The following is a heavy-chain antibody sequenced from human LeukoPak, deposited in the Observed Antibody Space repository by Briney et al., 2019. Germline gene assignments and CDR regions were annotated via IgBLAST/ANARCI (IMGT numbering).Heavy chain of an antibody. CDR3: AKRGGYETMAAFDY. V-gene: IGHV3-30*18. D-gene: IGHD3-10*01. Sequence: GGSLRLSCAASGFTFRNYGMHWVRQAPGKGLEWVAVISFDGSNKYYGDSVRGRFIVSRDNSQNTLYLQMSSLRAEDSAVYYCAKRGGYETMAAFDYWGQGTLVTVSS. J-gene: IGHJ4*02. CDR1: GFTFRNYG. CDR2: ISFDGSNK.